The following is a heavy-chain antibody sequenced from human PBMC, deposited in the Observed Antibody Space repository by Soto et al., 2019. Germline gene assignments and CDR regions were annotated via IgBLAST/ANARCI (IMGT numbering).Heavy chain of an antibody. CDR3: AKRPMDDFWSGYFASYYSDGMDV. D-gene: IGHD3-3*01. CDR1: GYTFTSYG. Sequence: ASVKVSCKASGYTFTSYGISWVRQAPGQGPEWMGWISAYNGNTNYAQKLQGRVSMTTDTSTSTAYMELRSLRSDDTAVYYCAKRPMDDFWSGYFASYYSDGMDVWGQGTTVTVSS. V-gene: IGHV1-18*01. CDR2: ISAYNGNT. J-gene: IGHJ6*02.